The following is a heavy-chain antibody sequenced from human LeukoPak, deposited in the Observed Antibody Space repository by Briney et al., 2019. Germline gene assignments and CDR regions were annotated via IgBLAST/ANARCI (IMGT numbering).Heavy chain of an antibody. CDR1: GGSFSGYY. V-gene: IGHV4-34*01. Sequence: SETLSLTCAVYGGSFSGYYWSWIRQPPGKGLEWIGEINHGGSTNYNPSLKSRVTISVDTSKNQFSLKLSSVTAADTAVYYCARGYGVYYGSGSYYRDYYYGMDVWGKGTTVTVSS. CDR2: INHGGST. CDR3: ARGYGVYYGSGSYYRDYYYGMDV. J-gene: IGHJ6*04. D-gene: IGHD3-10*01.